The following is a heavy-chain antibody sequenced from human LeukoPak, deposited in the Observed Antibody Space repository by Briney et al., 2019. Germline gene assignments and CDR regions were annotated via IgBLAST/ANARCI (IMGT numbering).Heavy chain of an antibody. D-gene: IGHD2-2*02. CDR3: VRSQPAAISWFDP. CDR2: ISYNSASI. Sequence: GGSLRLSCAASGFTFSSYAMNWLRQAPGKGLEWVSAISYNSASIYYADSVKGRFTISRDNSKNTLYLQMDSLSADDTAVYFCVRSQPAAISWFDPWGQGTLVAVSS. CDR1: GFTFSSYA. J-gene: IGHJ5*02. V-gene: IGHV3-23*01.